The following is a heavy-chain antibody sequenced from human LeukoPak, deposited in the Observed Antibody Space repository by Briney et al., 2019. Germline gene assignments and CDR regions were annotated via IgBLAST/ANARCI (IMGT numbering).Heavy chain of an antibody. V-gene: IGHV3-66*01. J-gene: IGHJ5*02. Sequence: PGGSLRLSCAAFGFTVSVNYMSWVRQAPGKGLECVSVIYSGGNTYYADSVKGRFTISRDNSKNTLYLQMNSLRAEDTAVYYCAKSGIAAAGTKGRNWFDPWGQGTLVTVSS. D-gene: IGHD6-13*01. CDR1: GFTVSVNY. CDR3: AKSGIAAAGTKGRNWFDP. CDR2: IYSGGNT.